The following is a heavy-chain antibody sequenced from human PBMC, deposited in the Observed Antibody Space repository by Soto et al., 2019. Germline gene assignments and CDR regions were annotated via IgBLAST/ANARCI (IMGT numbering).Heavy chain of an antibody. Sequence: GGSLRLSCAASGFTFSSYAMSWVRQAPGKGLEWVSAISGSGGSTYCADSVKGRFTISRDNAKNTLYLQMKSLRAEDTAVFYCGSGPNQSSAWYWGGESLVIASS. J-gene: IGHJ4*01. V-gene: IGHV3-23*01. D-gene: IGHD6-19*01. CDR1: GFTFSSYA. CDR2: ISGSGGST. CDR3: GSGPNQSSAWY.